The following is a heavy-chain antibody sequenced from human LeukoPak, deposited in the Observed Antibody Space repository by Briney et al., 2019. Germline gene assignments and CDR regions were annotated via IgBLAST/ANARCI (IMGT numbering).Heavy chain of an antibody. CDR3: ARHGFSDYYDSSGYLGFDY. CDR2: IYYSGST. D-gene: IGHD3-22*01. J-gene: IGHJ4*02. Sequence: SETLSLTCTVSGGSLSSYYWSWVRQPPGKGLEWIGYIYYSGSTNYNPSLKSRVTISVDTSKNQFSLKLSSVTAADTAVYYCARHGFSDYYDSSGYLGFDYWGQGTLVTVSS. CDR1: GGSLSSYY. V-gene: IGHV4-59*08.